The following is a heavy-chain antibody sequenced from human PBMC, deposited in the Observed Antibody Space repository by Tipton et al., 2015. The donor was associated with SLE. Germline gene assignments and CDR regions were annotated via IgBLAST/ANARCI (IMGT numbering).Heavy chain of an antibody. V-gene: IGHV3-23*01. D-gene: IGHD1/OR15-1a*01. CDR1: GFTFSSYA. CDR3: AKFEKTTDFYLDS. CDR2: ISGGGGST. Sequence: LSLTCATSGFTFSSYALSWVRRAPGKGLEWVSAISGGGGSTYYADFVKGRFSISIDKSKKTLFLQMNSLRVDDTATYYCAKFEKTTDFYLDSWGQGTLVSVSS. J-gene: IGHJ4*02.